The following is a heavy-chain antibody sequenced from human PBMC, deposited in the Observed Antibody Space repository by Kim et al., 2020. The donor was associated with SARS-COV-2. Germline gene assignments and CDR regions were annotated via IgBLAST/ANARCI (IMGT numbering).Heavy chain of an antibody. J-gene: IGHJ4*02. V-gene: IGHV4-59*13. CDR3: ARGSIRPYYFDY. CDR2: IYYSGTT. Sequence: SETLSLTCTVSGASISSDYWSWIRQPPEKEVEWISYIYYSGTTSYNPSLKSRVTMSVDTSKNQFSLNLDSVTSADTALYYCARGSIRPYYFDYWGQG. CDR1: GASISSDY.